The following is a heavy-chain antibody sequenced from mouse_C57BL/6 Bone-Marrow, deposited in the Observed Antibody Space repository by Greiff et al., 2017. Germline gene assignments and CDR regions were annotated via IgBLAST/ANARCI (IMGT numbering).Heavy chain of an antibody. CDR1: GYTFTDYE. J-gene: IGHJ4*01. Sequence: VQLQQSGAELVRPGASVTLSCKASGYTFTDYEMHWVKQTPVHGLEWIGAIDPETGGTAYNQKFKGKAILTADKSSSTAYMELRSLTSEDSAVYYCTNFYCNYAMDYWGQGTSVTVSS. CDR3: TNFYCNYAMDY. V-gene: IGHV1-15*01. CDR2: IDPETGGT. D-gene: IGHD2-3*01.